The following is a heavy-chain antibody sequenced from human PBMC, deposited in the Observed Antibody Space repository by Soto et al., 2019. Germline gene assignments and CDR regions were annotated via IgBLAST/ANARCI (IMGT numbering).Heavy chain of an antibody. CDR1: GGSFSGYY. CDR3: AHYDSSGYYFFDY. V-gene: IGHV4-34*01. J-gene: IGHJ4*02. Sequence: PSETLSLTYPVYGGSFSGYYWSWIRQPPGKGLEWIGEINHSGSTHYNPSLKSRVTISVDTSKNQFSLKLSSVTAADTAVYYCAHYDSSGYYFFDYWGQGTLVTVSS. D-gene: IGHD3-22*01. CDR2: INHSGST.